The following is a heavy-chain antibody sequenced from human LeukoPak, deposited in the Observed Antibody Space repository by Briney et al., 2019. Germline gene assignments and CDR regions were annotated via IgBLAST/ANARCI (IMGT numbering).Heavy chain of an antibody. D-gene: IGHD3-9*01. CDR1: GFTFSSYS. Sequence: PGGSLRLSCAASGFTFSSYSMNWVRQAPGKGLEWVSSISSSSSYIYYADSVKGRFIISRDNAKNSLYLQMNSLRAEDTAVHYCARDHPYDILTGSYSWGGYYYYMDVWGKGTTVTISS. CDR2: ISSSSSYI. CDR3: ARDHPYDILTGSYSWGGYYYYMDV. J-gene: IGHJ6*03. V-gene: IGHV3-21*01.